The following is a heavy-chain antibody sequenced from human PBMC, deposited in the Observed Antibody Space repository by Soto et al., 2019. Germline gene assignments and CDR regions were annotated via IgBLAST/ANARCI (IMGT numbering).Heavy chain of an antibody. V-gene: IGHV3-53*01. CDR3: ARSFNDWTTYFDY. CDR1: GLSVTDHY. D-gene: IGHD3-9*01. CDR2: LYTGGSA. J-gene: IGHJ4*02. Sequence: PGGSLRLSCAASGLSVTDHYMTWVRQAPGKGLEWVSVLYTGGSAYYGDSVKGRFTISRDSSTNTLYLQMNSLKVGDTAFYFCARSFNDWTTYFDYWSEGTLVTVSS.